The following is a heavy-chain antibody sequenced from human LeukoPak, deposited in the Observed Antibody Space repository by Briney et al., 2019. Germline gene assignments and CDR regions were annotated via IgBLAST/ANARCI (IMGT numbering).Heavy chain of an antibody. CDR3: ATEVGQWLVRT. J-gene: IGHJ5*02. CDR1: GYSISSGYY. Sequence: PSETLSLTCGVSGYSISSGYYWGWIRQPLGKGLEWIGSIYHSGRTYYNPSLKSRVTISVDTSKNQFSLKLTSVTAADTAVYYCATEVGQWLVRTWGQGTLVTVSS. CDR2: IYHSGRT. V-gene: IGHV4-38-2*01. D-gene: IGHD6-19*01.